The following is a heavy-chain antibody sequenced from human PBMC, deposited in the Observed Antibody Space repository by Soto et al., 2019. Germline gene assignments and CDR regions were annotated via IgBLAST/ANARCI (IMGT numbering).Heavy chain of an antibody. V-gene: IGHV3-30-3*01. CDR3: ARDKRDLRFLEWSYYFDY. CDR1: GFTFSTYA. Sequence: GGSLRLSCAASGFTFSTYAMHWVRQAPCKGLEWVAVISYDGSNKYYADSVKGRFTISRDNSKNTLYLQMNSLRAEDTAVYYCARDKRDLRFLEWSYYFDYWRQGTLVTVSS. J-gene: IGHJ4*02. CDR2: ISYDGSNK. D-gene: IGHD3-3*01.